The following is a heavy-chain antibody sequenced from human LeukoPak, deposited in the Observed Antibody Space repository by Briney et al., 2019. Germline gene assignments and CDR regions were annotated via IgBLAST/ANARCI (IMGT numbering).Heavy chain of an antibody. Sequence: ASVKVSCKASGYTFTSYYMHWVRQAPGQGLEWMGIINASGDSTSYAQKFQGRVTMTRDMSTSTVYMELSSLRSEDTAVYYCALIGYSSGWSYFDYWGQGTLVTVSS. J-gene: IGHJ4*02. CDR2: INASGDST. V-gene: IGHV1-46*01. CDR1: GYTFTSYY. D-gene: IGHD6-19*01. CDR3: ALIGYSSGWSYFDY.